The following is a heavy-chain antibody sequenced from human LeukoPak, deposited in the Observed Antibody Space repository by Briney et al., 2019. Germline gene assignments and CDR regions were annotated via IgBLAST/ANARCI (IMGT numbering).Heavy chain of an antibody. V-gene: IGHV4-59*08. CDR1: GGSISSYY. D-gene: IGHD6-13*01. CDR2: IYYSGST. CDR3: ARNGGIAAAGLDWFDP. Sequence: SETLSLTCTVSGGSISSYYWSWIRQPLGKGLEWIGYIYYSGSTNYNPSLKSRVTISVDTSKNQFSLKLSSVTAADTAVYYCARNGGIAAAGLDWFDPWGQGTLVTVSS. J-gene: IGHJ5*02.